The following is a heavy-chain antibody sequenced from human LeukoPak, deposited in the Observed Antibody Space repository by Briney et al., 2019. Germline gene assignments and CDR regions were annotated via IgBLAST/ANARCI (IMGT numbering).Heavy chain of an antibody. D-gene: IGHD5-18*01. J-gene: IGHJ4*02. CDR2: ISWNSGSI. Sequence: GGSLRLSCAASGFTFSSYWMSWVRQAPGKGLEWVSGISWNSGSIGYADSVKGRFTISRDNAKNSLYLQMNSLRAEDTAVYYCAKGTLPRGYRYGYDLYYFDYWGQGTLVTVSS. CDR1: GFTFSSYW. CDR3: AKGTLPRGYRYGYDLYYFDY. V-gene: IGHV3-9*01.